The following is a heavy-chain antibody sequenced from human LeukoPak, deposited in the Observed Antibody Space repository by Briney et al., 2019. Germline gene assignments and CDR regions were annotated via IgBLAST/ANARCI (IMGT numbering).Heavy chain of an antibody. CDR3: ARDLLSEGYFDY. CDR1: GGTFSSYA. Sequence: SVKVSCKASGGTFSSYAISWVRQASGQGLEWMGGIIPIFGTANYAQKFQGRVTITTDESTSTAYMELSSLRSEDTAVYYCARDLLSEGYFDYWGQGTLVTVSS. J-gene: IGHJ4*02. CDR2: IIPIFGTA. V-gene: IGHV1-69*05.